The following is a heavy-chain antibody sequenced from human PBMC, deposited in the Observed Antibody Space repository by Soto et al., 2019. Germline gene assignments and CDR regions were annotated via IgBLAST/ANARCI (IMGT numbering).Heavy chain of an antibody. Sequence: GGSLRLSCAASGFTFSSYGMHWVRQAPGKGLEWVAVISYDGSNKYYADSVKGRFTISRDNSKNTLYLQMNSLRAEDTAVYYCAKDRRYYDSSGYFQHWCQGTLVTVSS. CDR2: ISYDGSNK. CDR3: AKDRRYYDSSGYFQH. CDR1: GFTFSSYG. J-gene: IGHJ1*01. V-gene: IGHV3-30*18. D-gene: IGHD3-22*01.